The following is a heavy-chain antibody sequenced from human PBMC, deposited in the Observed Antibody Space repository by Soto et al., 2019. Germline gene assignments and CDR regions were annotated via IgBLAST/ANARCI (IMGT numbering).Heavy chain of an antibody. CDR1: GGSISSYY. D-gene: IGHD3-9*01. CDR3: ARATYYDILTGYYVGYYGMDV. Sequence: SETLSLTCTVSGGSISSYYWSWIRQPPGKGLEWIGYIYYSGSTNYNPSLKSRVTISVDTSKNQFSLKLSSVTAADTAVYYCARATYYDILTGYYVGYYGMDVWGQGTTVTVSS. J-gene: IGHJ6*02. V-gene: IGHV4-59*01. CDR2: IYYSGST.